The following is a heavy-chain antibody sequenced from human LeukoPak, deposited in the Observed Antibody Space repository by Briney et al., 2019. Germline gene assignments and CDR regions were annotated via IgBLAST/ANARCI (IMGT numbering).Heavy chain of an antibody. CDR3: ARGSPAAAGSLDY. CDR2: INHSGAT. Sequence: SQTLSLTCAVYGESFSGFYWSWIRQPPGRGLEWIGEINHSGATNCNPSLKSRVTISVDTSKNQFSLKLSSITAADTAVYYFARGSPAAAGSLDYWGQGNLVTASS. J-gene: IGHJ4*02. CDR1: GESFSGFY. D-gene: IGHD6-13*01. V-gene: IGHV4-34*01.